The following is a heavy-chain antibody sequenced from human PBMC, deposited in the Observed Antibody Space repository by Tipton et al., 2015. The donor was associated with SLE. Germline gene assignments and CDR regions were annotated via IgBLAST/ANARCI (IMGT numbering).Heavy chain of an antibody. CDR1: GGSFSGYY. CDR3: ASRGAAAAPGWYFDL. D-gene: IGHD6-13*01. CDR2: INHSGST. J-gene: IGHJ2*01. Sequence: TLSLTCAGYGGSFSGYYWSWIRQPPGKGLEWIGEINHSGSTNYNPSLKSRVTISVDTSKNQFSLKLSSVTAADTAVYYCASRGAAAAPGWYFDLWGRGTLVTGSS. V-gene: IGHV4-34*01.